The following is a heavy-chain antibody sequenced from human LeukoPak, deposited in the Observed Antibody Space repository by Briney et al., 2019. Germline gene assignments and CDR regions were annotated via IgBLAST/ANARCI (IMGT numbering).Heavy chain of an antibody. CDR1: GFTVSSNY. V-gene: IGHV3-66*01. D-gene: IGHD2-21*01. J-gene: IGHJ4*02. Sequence: GGSLRLSCVVSGFTVSSNYMSWVRQAPGKGLEWVSVIYSGGDTYYADSVKGRFTISRDTSKNRLYLQMNSLGAEDTAMYYCARDILGWGSVDYFDYWAREPWSPSPQ. CDR2: IYSGGDT. CDR3: ARDILGWGSVDYFDY.